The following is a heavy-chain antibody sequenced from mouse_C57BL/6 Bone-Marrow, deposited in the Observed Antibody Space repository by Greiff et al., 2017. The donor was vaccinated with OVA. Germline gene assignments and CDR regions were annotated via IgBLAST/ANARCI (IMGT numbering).Heavy chain of an antibody. V-gene: IGHV1-81*01. Sequence: QVQLKQSGAELARPGASVKLSCKASGYTFTSYGISWVKQRTGQGLEWIGEIYPRSGNTYYNEKFKGKATLTADKSSSTAYMELRSLTSEDSAVYFCARRYYGSISYWGQGTTLTVSS. J-gene: IGHJ2*01. CDR3: ARRYYGSISY. CDR2: IYPRSGNT. CDR1: GYTFTSYG. D-gene: IGHD1-1*01.